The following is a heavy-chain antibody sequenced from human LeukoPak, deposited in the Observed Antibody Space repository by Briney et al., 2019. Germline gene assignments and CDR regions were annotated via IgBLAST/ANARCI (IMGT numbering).Heavy chain of an antibody. Sequence: PSETLSLTCAVYGGSFSGYYWGWIRQPPGKGLEWIGEINHSGSTNYNPSLKSRVTISVDTSKNQFSPKLSSVTAADTAVYYCARVVSTVTHPVGYWGQGTLVTVSS. CDR1: GGSFSGYY. CDR2: INHSGST. D-gene: IGHD4-17*01. CDR3: ARVVSTVTHPVGY. J-gene: IGHJ4*02. V-gene: IGHV4-34*01.